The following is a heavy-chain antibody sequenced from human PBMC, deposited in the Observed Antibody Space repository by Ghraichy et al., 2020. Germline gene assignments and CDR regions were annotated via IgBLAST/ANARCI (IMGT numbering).Heavy chain of an antibody. D-gene: IGHD2-2*01. J-gene: IGHJ3*01. V-gene: IGHV3-15*01. Sequence: GESLRLACAASGITFTNDWMSWVRQAPGKGLEWVGRIKSRTEGETTDYAAPVKGRFTLSRDDSKKTLYLQMHNLKSEDTAVYYCVTLKSTSAMTRSSYVWGQGTMVTVSS. CDR1: GITFTNDW. CDR2: IKSRTEGETT. CDR3: VTLKSTSAMTRSSYV.